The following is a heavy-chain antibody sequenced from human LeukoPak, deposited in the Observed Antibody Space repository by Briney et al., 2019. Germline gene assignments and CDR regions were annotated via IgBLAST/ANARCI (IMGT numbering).Heavy chain of an antibody. CDR2: ISGSGGST. D-gene: IGHD3-22*01. V-gene: IGHV3-23*01. Sequence: GGSLRLSCAASGFTFNISAMSWVRQAPGKGLECVSPISGSGGSTYYADSVKGRFTISRDNSKNTLYLQMNSLRAEDTAVYYCARLLLFRPNASDIWGQGTMVTVSS. CDR3: ARLLLFRPNASDI. J-gene: IGHJ3*02. CDR1: GFTFNISA.